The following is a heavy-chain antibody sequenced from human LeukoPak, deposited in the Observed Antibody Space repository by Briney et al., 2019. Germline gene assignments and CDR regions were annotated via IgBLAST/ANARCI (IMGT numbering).Heavy chain of an antibody. CDR1: GYFISSGYY. Sequence: SETLSLTCAVSGYFISSGYYWGWIRQPPGKGLEWIGSIYHSGSTYYNPSLKSRVTISVDTSKNQFSLKLSSVTAADTAVYYCARHSGYSSGEIYYWGQGTLVTVSS. V-gene: IGHV4-38-2*01. CDR2: IYHSGST. D-gene: IGHD6-19*01. CDR3: ARHSGYSSGEIYY. J-gene: IGHJ4*02.